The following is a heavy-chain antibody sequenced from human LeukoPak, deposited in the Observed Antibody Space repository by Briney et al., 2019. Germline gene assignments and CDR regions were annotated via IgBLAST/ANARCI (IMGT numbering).Heavy chain of an antibody. CDR1: GYTFTSYD. Sequence: ASVNVSCKASGYTFTSYDINWVRQATGQGLEWMGWMNPNSGNTGYAQKFQGRVTITMNTSMSTAYMELSSLRSEDTAVYYCARGSGSYYHLPYYYYYYMDVWGKGTTVTVSS. CDR2: MNPNSGNT. CDR3: ARGSGSYYHLPYYYYYYMDV. V-gene: IGHV1-8*03. J-gene: IGHJ6*03. D-gene: IGHD1-26*01.